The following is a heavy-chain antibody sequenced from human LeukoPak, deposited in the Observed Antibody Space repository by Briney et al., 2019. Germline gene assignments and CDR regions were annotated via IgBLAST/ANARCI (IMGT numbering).Heavy chain of an antibody. J-gene: IGHJ6*03. CDR2: ISSSSSYI. Sequence: GESLRLSCAASGFTFSSYSMNWVRQAPGKGLEWVSSISSSSSYIYYADSVKGRFTISRDNAKNSLYLQMNSLRAEDTAVYYCARGYNWNYPPLYYYYYMDVWGKGTTVTVSS. CDR3: ARGYNWNYPPLYYYYYMDV. CDR1: GFTFSSYS. V-gene: IGHV3-21*01. D-gene: IGHD1-7*01.